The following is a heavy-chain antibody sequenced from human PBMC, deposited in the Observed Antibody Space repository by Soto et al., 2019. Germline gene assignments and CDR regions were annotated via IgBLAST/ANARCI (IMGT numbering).Heavy chain of an antibody. Sequence: GESLKISCKGSGYSFTSYWISWVRQMPGKGLEWMGRIDPSDSYTNYSPSFQGHVTISADKSISTAYLQWSSLKASDTAVYYCARDQTLAARQSGADRDYYYGMDVWGQGTTVTVSS. CDR2: IDPSDSYT. D-gene: IGHD6-6*01. CDR3: ARDQTLAARQSGADRDYYYGMDV. J-gene: IGHJ6*02. V-gene: IGHV5-10-1*01. CDR1: GYSFTSYW.